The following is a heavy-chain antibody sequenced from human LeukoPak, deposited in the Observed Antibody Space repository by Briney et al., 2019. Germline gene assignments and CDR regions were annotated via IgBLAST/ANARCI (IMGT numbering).Heavy chain of an antibody. Sequence: ASETLSLTCPVSGFPISSYYWSWIRPPPGKGLEWIGYIYYSGSTNYNPSLKSRVTISVGTSKNQFSLKLSSVTAADTAVYYCARGGYSGYDLDYWGQGTLVTVSS. V-gene: IGHV4-59*01. D-gene: IGHD5-12*01. J-gene: IGHJ4*02. CDR3: ARGGYSGYDLDY. CDR1: GFPISSYY. CDR2: IYYSGST.